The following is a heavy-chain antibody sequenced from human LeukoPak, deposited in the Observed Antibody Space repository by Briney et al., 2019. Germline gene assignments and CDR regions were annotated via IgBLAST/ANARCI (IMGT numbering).Heavy chain of an antibody. CDR2: IYSGGST. CDR3: ARDLTPQAYGSGSLNWFDP. Sequence: GGSLRLSCAASGFTVSSNYMSWVRQAPGKGLEWVSVIYSGGSTYYADSVKGRFTTSRDNSKNTLYLQMNSLRAEDTAVYYCARDLTPQAYGSGSLNWFDPWGQGTLVTVSS. V-gene: IGHV3-66*01. CDR1: GFTVSSNY. D-gene: IGHD3-10*01. J-gene: IGHJ5*02.